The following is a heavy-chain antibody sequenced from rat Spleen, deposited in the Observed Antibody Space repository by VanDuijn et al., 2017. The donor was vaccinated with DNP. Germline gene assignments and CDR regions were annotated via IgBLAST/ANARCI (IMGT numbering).Heavy chain of an antibody. CDR1: GFTFSDYY. Sequence: DVQLVESGGGLVQPGRSLKLYCAASGFTFSDYYMAWVRQAPTKGLEWVVSISTSGGSTYYRDSVKGRFTVSRDNAKSTLYLQMDSLGSEDTATYYGARRTTALFDFGGQGVMVTVSS. V-gene: IGHV5-25*01. J-gene: IGHJ2*01. CDR3: ARRTTALFDF. CDR2: ISTSGGST. D-gene: IGHD1-11*01.